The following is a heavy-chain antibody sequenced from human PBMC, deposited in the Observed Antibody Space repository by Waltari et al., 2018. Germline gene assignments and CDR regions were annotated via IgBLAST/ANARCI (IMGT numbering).Heavy chain of an antibody. V-gene: IGHV3-15*01. D-gene: IGHD6-13*01. Sequence: EVQLVESGGGLVKPGGSLRLSCAASGFTFSNAWMSWVRPAPGKGLEWVGRIKSKTDGGTTDYAAPVKGRFTISRDDSKNTLYLQMNSLKTEDTAVYYCTTGATAAAGDDAFDIWGQGTIVTVSS. J-gene: IGHJ3*02. CDR2: IKSKTDGGTT. CDR1: GFTFSNAW. CDR3: TTGATAAAGDDAFDI.